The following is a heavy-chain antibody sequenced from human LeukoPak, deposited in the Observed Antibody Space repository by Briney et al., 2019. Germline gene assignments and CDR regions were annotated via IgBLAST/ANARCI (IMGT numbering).Heavy chain of an antibody. CDR3: ARGYGAAAGRASAFDI. CDR2: IYYSGST. D-gene: IGHD6-13*01. Sequence: SETLSLTCTVSGGSIHSTSYYWGWIRQPPGKGLEWIGSIYYSGSTNYNPSLKSRVTISVDTSKNQFSLKLSSVTAADTAVYYCARGYGAAAGRASAFDIWGQGTMVTVSS. CDR1: GGSIHSTSYY. V-gene: IGHV4-39*07. J-gene: IGHJ3*02.